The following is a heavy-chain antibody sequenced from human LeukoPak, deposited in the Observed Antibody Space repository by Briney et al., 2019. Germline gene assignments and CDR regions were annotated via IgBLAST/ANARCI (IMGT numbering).Heavy chain of an antibody. CDR3: ARDGYKVFDY. CDR2: INHSGST. CDR1: GGSFSGYY. D-gene: IGHD5-24*01. J-gene: IGHJ4*02. Sequence: SETLSLTCAVYGGSFSGYYWSWIRQPPGKGLEWIGEINHSGSTNYNPSLKSRVTISVDTSKNQFSLKLSSVTAADTAVYYCARDGYKVFDYWCQGTLVTVSS. V-gene: IGHV4-34*01.